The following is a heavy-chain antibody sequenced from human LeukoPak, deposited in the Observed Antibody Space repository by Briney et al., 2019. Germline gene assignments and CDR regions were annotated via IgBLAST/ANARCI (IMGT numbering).Heavy chain of an antibody. CDR1: GYSISSGYY. Sequence: SETLSLTCTVSGYSISSGYYWGWTRQPPGKGLEWIGSIYHSGSTYYNPSLKSRVTISIDTSKNQFSLKLSSVTAADTAVYYCARTGGCSSTSCRYYYYYMDVWGKGTTVTVSS. CDR2: IYHSGST. J-gene: IGHJ6*03. CDR3: ARTGGCSSTSCRYYYYYMDV. V-gene: IGHV4-38-2*02. D-gene: IGHD2-2*01.